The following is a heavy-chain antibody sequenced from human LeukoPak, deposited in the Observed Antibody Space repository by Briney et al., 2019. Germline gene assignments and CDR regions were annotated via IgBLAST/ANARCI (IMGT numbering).Heavy chain of an antibody. V-gene: IGHV4-38-2*01. CDR3: ASEYASPPNWFDP. J-gene: IGHJ5*02. Sequence: SETLSLTCAVSGYSISSGYYWGWIRQPPGKGLEWIGYIYYSGSTYYNPSLKSRVTISVDTSKNQFSLKLSSVTAADTAVYYCASEYASPPNWFDPWGQGTLVTVSS. D-gene: IGHD2-8*01. CDR2: IYYSGST. CDR1: GYSISSGYY.